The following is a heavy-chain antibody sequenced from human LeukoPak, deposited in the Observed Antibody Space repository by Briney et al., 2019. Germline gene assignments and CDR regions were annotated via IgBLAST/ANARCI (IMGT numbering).Heavy chain of an antibody. CDR2: ISGSGGST. CDR3: AKDEGVIAAALYHYYGTDV. D-gene: IGHD6-13*01. J-gene: IGHJ6*02. CDR1: GFTFSSYA. V-gene: IGHV3-23*01. Sequence: PGGSLRLSCAASGFTFSSYAMSWVRQAPGKGLEWVSAISGSGGSTYYADSVKGRFTISRDNSKNTLYLQMNSLRAEDTAVYYCAKDEGVIAAALYHYYGTDVWGQGTTVTVSS.